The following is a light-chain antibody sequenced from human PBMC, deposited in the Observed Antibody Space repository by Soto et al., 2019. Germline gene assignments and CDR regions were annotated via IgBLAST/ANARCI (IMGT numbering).Light chain of an antibody. CDR3: QQYGSSPIT. CDR2: DTS. CDR1: QRVSGGF. Sequence: EFVLTQSPCTLSLSPGERATLYCGASQRVSGGFLAWYQQKPGLAPRLILYDTSFRATGIPDRFSGSGSGTDFTLTISRLEPEDFAVYYCQQYGSSPITFGQGTRLEIK. J-gene: IGKJ5*01. V-gene: IGKV3D-20*01.